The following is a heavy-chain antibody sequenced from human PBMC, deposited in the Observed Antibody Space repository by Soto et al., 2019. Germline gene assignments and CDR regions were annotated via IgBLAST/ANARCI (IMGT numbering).Heavy chain of an antibody. V-gene: IGHV4-34*01. CDR1: GGSLSDYF. CDR2: INHLGSI. D-gene: IGHD2-8*02. Sequence: SETLSLTCVFSGGSLSDYFWSWIRQPPGMALEWIGEINHLGSINYNPSLKSRVTMSVDTSKNQFSLKLSSVTAADTAAYYCARGGTANWFDPWGQGTLVTVSS. CDR3: ARGGTANWFDP. J-gene: IGHJ5*02.